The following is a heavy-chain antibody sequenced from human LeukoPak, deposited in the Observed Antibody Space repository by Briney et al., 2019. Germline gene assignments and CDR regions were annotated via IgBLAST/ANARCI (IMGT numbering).Heavy chain of an antibody. CDR1: GVTVSGNY. D-gene: IGHD4-17*01. Sequence: GSLRLSCAVSGVTVSGNYMNWVRHAPGKGLEWVSVTYSGGGTYYADSVTGRFTISRDDSKNTLYLQRNSLRAEDTAVYYSARLPPVRDYYYMDVWGKGTTVTVSS. J-gene: IGHJ6*03. CDR3: ARLPPVRDYYYMDV. V-gene: IGHV3-53*01. CDR2: TYSGGGT.